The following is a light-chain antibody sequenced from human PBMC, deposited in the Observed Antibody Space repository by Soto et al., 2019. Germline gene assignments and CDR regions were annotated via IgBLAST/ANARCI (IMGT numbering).Light chain of an antibody. CDR2: GAS. J-gene: IGKJ5*01. CDR1: QSVSSSY. V-gene: IGKV3-20*01. Sequence: EIVLTLSPDTLSLSPGERATLSSRASQSVSSSYLAWYQQRPGQAPRLLIYGASGRATGIPDRFSGSGSGTDFSLTISRLEPEDFAVYYCQQYGNSPITFGQGTRLEIK. CDR3: QQYGNSPIT.